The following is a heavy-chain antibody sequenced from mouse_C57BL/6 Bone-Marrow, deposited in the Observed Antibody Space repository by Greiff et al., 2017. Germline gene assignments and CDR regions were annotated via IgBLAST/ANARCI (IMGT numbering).Heavy chain of an antibody. CDR3: ARPHYYGSSPYAMDY. J-gene: IGHJ4*01. V-gene: IGHV1-52*01. CDR1: GYTFTSYW. D-gene: IGHD1-1*01. Sequence: VQLQQPGAELVRPGSSVKLSCKASGYTFTSYWMHWVQQRPIQGLEWIGNIDPSDSETHYNQKFKDKATLTVDKSSSTAYMQLSSLTSEDSAVYYCARPHYYGSSPYAMDYWGQGTSVTVSS. CDR2: IDPSDSET.